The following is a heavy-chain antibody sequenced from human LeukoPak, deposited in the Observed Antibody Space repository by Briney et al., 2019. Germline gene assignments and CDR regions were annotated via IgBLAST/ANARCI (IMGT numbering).Heavy chain of an antibody. V-gene: IGHV3-11*04. J-gene: IGHJ4*02. Sequence: GGSLRLSCAASGFTFRDYYMSWIRQAPGRGLEWVSYISSGGSAIYYTDSVKGRFTISRDNAKNSLYLQMNSLRAEDTAVYYCARDLSYYYDSSGYWGQGTLVTVSS. CDR3: ARDLSYYYDSSGY. D-gene: IGHD3-22*01. CDR2: ISSGGSAI. CDR1: GFTFRDYY.